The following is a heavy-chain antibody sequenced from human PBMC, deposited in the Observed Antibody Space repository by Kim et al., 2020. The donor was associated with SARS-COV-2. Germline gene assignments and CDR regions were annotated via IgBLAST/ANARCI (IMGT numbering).Heavy chain of an antibody. V-gene: IGHV3-30-3*01. J-gene: IGHJ6*02. CDR2: ISYDGSNK. CDR1: GFTFSSYA. D-gene: IGHD3-16*01. Sequence: GGSLRLSCAASGFTFSSYAMHWVRQAPGKGLEWVAVISYDGSNKYYADSVKGRFTISRDNSKNTLYLQMNSLRAEDTAVYYCARSRGGTYYYGMDVWGQGTTVTVSS. CDR3: ARSRGGTYYYGMDV.